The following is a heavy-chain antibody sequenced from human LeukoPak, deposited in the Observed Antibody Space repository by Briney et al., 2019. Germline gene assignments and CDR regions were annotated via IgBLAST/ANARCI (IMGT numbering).Heavy chain of an antibody. D-gene: IGHD2-15*01. CDR1: GFSFTSYA. CDR2: ISESDGTT. V-gene: IGHV3-23*01. Sequence: GGSLRLSRAASGFSFTSYAMSWVRQAPGKGLEWLSRISESDGTTHYADSVQGRFTISRDNSENTLFLQMISLRVDDTAVYYCAKGGWLDNWGQGTLVTVSS. CDR3: AKGGWLDN. J-gene: IGHJ4*02.